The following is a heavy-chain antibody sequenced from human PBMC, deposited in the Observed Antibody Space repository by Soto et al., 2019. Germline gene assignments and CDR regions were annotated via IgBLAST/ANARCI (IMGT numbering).Heavy chain of an antibody. V-gene: IGHV1-18*01. CDR3: ARVIASAADFDY. D-gene: IGHD6-13*01. CDR2: ISAYNRNT. Sequence: QVQLVQSGAEVKKPGASVKVSCKASGYTFTSYGLSWVRQAPGQGLEWMGWISAYNRNTNYAQKVQGRVTMTTDTSTSTGYMELRSLRSDDTAVYYCARVIASAADFDYWGQGTLVTVSS. J-gene: IGHJ4*02. CDR1: GYTFTSYG.